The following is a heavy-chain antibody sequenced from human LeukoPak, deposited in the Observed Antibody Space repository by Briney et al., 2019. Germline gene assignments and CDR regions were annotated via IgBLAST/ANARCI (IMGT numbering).Heavy chain of an antibody. CDR2: IYSGGST. CDR1: GFTFSSYA. J-gene: IGHJ4*02. D-gene: IGHD3-16*02. V-gene: IGHV3-66*01. Sequence: GGSLRLSCTASGFTFSSYAMSWVRQAPGKGLEWVSVIYSGGSTYYADSVKGRFTISRDNSKNTLYLQMNSLRAEDTAVYYCARWLSHKIDSNGYLDYWGQGTLVTVSS. CDR3: ARWLSHKIDSNGYLDY.